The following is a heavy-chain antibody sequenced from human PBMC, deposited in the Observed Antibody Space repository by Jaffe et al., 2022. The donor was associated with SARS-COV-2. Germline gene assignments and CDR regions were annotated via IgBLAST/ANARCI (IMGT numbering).Heavy chain of an antibody. CDR3: ARAITENYDFWSGYYFAFDGYFDY. D-gene: IGHD3-3*01. V-gene: IGHV3-7*03. J-gene: IGHJ4*02. CDR2: IKQDGSEK. Sequence: EVQLVESGGGLVQPGGSLRLSCAASGFTFSSYWMSWVRQAPGKGLEWVANIKQDGSEKYYVDSVKGRFTISRDNAKNSLYLQMNSLRAEDTAVYYCARAITENYDFWSGYYFAFDGYFDYWGQGTLVTVSS. CDR1: GFTFSSYW.